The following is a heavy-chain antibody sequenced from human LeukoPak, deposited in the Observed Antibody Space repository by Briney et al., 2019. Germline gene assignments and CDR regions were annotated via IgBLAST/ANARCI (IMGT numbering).Heavy chain of an antibody. Sequence: GESLKISCKGSGYSFTTYWIGWVRQVPGKGLEWMGIIYPADSDTRYSPSFEGQVTISADRSISTAYLQWSSLKASDTAMYYCAITRHYYDSRGGAIFYFHYWGQGTLVTVSS. CDR1: GYSFTTYW. CDR2: IYPADSDT. J-gene: IGHJ4*02. V-gene: IGHV5-51*01. D-gene: IGHD3-22*01. CDR3: AITRHYYDSRGGAIFYFHY.